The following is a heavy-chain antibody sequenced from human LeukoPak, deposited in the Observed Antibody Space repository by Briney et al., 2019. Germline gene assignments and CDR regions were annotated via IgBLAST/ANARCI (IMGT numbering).Heavy chain of an antibody. J-gene: IGHJ4*02. V-gene: IGHV3-30-3*02. CDR2: ISYDGSNK. CDR3: AKEGIAATAEFFDY. D-gene: IGHD6-13*01. Sequence: GRSLRLSCAASGFTFSSYAMHWVRQAAGKGVEWVAVISYDGSNKYYADSVKGRFTISRDNSKNTLYLQMNSLRAEDTAVYYCAKEGIAATAEFFDYWGQGTLVIVSS. CDR1: GFTFSSYA.